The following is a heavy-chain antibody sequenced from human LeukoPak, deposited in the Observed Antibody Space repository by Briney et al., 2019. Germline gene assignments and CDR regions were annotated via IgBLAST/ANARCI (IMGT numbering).Heavy chain of an antibody. CDR2: ISAYNGNT. D-gene: IGHD5-24*01. Sequence: ASVKVSCKASGYTFTGYYMHWVRQAPGQGLEWMGWISAYNGNTNYAQKLQGRVTMTTDTSTSTAYMELRSLRSDDTAVYYCARDEDGYIFDYWGQGTLVTVSS. CDR1: GYTFTGYY. V-gene: IGHV1-18*04. CDR3: ARDEDGYIFDY. J-gene: IGHJ4*02.